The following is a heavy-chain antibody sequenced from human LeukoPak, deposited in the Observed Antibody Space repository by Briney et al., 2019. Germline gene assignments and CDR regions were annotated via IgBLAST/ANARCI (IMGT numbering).Heavy chain of an antibody. J-gene: IGHJ4*02. Sequence: SETLSLTCAVSGASISSSNWWTWVRQPPGKGLEWIGEIYQSGSTNYNPSLKSRVTISGDNSKNQFSLQLTSVTAADTAVYYCARPIAGSSVWRSFDYWGQGTLVTVSS. CDR3: ARPIAGSSVWRSFDY. D-gene: IGHD6-19*01. V-gene: IGHV4-4*02. CDR2: IYQSGST. CDR1: GASISSSNW.